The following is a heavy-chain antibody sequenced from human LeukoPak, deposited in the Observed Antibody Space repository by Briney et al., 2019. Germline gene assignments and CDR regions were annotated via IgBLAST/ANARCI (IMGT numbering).Heavy chain of an antibody. D-gene: IGHD3-22*01. CDR2: ISAYNGNT. CDR3: ARGYYDSSGHAFDI. CDR1: GYTFTSYG. V-gene: IGHV1-18*01. J-gene: IGHJ3*02. Sequence: GASVNVSCRASGYTFTSYGISWVRQAPGQGLEWMGWISAYNGNTNYAQKLQGRVTMTTDTSTSTAYMELRSLRSDDTAVYYCARGYYDSSGHAFDIWGQGTKVTVSS.